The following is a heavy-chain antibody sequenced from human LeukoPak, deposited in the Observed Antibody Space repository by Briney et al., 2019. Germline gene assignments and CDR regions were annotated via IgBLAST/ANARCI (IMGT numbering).Heavy chain of an antibody. V-gene: IGHV3-53*01. J-gene: IGHJ4*02. CDR1: GLTVSSNY. CDR2: IYSGGST. CDR3: AKVPRAELTYYFDY. Sequence: GGSLRLSCAASGLTVSSNYMSWVRQAPGKGLEWVSVIYSGGSTYYADSVKGRFTISRDNSKNTLYLQMNSLRAEDTAVYYCAKVPRAELTYYFDYWGQGTLVTVSS. D-gene: IGHD1-7*01.